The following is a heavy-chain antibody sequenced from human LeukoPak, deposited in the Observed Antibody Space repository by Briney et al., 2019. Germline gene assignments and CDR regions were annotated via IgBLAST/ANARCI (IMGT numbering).Heavy chain of an antibody. CDR3: ARGRELWFGELPRPFDY. CDR1: GYTFTGYY. V-gene: IGHV1-2*02. D-gene: IGHD3-10*01. J-gene: IGHJ4*02. Sequence: ASVKVSCKASGYTFTGYYMHWVRQAPGQGLEWMGWINPNSGGTNYAQKFQGRVTMTRDTSISTAYMELSRLRSDDTAVYYCARGRELWFGELPRPFDYWGQGTLVTVSS. CDR2: INPNSGGT.